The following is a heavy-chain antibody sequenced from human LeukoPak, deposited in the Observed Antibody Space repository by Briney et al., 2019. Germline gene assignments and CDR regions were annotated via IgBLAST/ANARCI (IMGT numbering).Heavy chain of an antibody. CDR3: VRAHSSTSRAFHY. CDR1: GDGVSSDSAT. Sequence: SQTLSLTCAISGDGVSSDSATWNWIRQSPSRGLECLGRTYYRSKWYNEYAASVKSRITINPDTSKNQFSPQLNSVTPEDTAMYYCVRAHSSTSRAFHYWGQGTLVTVSS. V-gene: IGHV6-1*01. J-gene: IGHJ4*02. CDR2: TYYRSKWYN. D-gene: IGHD2/OR15-2a*01.